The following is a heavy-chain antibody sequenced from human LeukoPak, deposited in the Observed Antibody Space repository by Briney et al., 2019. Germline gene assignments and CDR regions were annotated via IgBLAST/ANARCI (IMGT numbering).Heavy chain of an antibody. CDR2: IYYSGST. D-gene: IGHD3-3*01. J-gene: IGHJ3*02. Sequence: SETLSLTCIVSGGSISRSSYYWSWIRQPPGKGLEWIGYIYYSGSTNYNPSLKSRVTISVDTSKNQFSLKLSSVTAADTAVYYCAGEPGDFWSGYYIAPKAFDIWGQGTMVTVSS. V-gene: IGHV4-61*01. CDR1: GGSISRSSYY. CDR3: AGEPGDFWSGYYIAPKAFDI.